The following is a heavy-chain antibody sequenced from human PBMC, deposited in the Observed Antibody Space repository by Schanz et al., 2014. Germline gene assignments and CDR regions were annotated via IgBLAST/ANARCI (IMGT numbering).Heavy chain of an antibody. D-gene: IGHD6-19*01. J-gene: IGHJ2*01. CDR2: IIPILGIA. V-gene: IGHV1-69*04. CDR1: GYTFTSHG. Sequence: QVQLVQSGAEVKKPGASVKVSCKASGYTFTSHGISWVRQAPGQGLEWMGRIIPILGIANYAQKFQGRVTITADKSTFTAYMDVSSLRSEDTAVYYCARLSVAGRPHVNYWYFDLWGRGTLVTVSS. CDR3: ARLSVAGRPHVNYWYFDL.